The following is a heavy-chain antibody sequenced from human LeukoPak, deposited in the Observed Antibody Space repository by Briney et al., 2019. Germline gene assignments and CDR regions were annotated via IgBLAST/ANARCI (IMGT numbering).Heavy chain of an antibody. D-gene: IGHD6-13*01. V-gene: IGHV4-39*01. CDR3: ARQQQLGLDNWFDP. CDR1: GGSISSSSYY. CDR2: IYYSGST. Sequence: KPSETLSLTCTVSGGSISSSSYYWGWIRQPPGKGLEWIGSIYYSGSTYYNPSLKSRVTISVDTSKNQFSLKLSSVTAADTAVYYCARQQQLGLDNWFDPWGQGTLVTVSS. J-gene: IGHJ5*02.